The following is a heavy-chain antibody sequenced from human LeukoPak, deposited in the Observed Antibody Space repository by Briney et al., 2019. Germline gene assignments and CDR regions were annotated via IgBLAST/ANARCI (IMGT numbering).Heavy chain of an antibody. V-gene: IGHV4-4*07. D-gene: IGHD3-10*01. CDR3: ARERLGFRVDV. Sequence: SETLSLTCTVSGDSISNYYWTWIRQCAGKRLQWIGRINTSGNTNYNPYLKSRVTMSLDTSKNQFSLNLSSVTAADTAVYYCARERLGFRVDVWGKGTTVTVSS. J-gene: IGHJ6*04. CDR1: GDSISNYY. CDR2: INTSGNT.